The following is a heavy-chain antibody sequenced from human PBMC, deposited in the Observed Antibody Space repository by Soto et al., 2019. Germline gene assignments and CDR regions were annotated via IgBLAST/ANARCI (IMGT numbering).Heavy chain of an antibody. CDR3: ARALTVGVTVDY. V-gene: IGHV1-46*01. CDR1: GYTFTSTW. D-gene: IGHD1-26*01. CDR2: INPYGGAA. Sequence: ASVKVSCKASGYTFTSTWMHWVRQAPGQGLEWMGIINPYGGAATYAEKFQGRVTMTRDTSTATDYMELSSLRSEDTAMYYCARALTVGVTVDYWGQGTLVTVSS. J-gene: IGHJ4*02.